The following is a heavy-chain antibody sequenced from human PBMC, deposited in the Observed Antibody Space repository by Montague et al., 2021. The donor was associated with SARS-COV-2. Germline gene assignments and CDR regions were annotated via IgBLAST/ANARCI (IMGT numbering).Heavy chain of an antibody. D-gene: IGHD3-22*01. J-gene: IGHJ6*02. CDR1: GGSINNGNYY. V-gene: IGHV4-39*07. CDR2: IYYSGST. CDR3: ARDTRITMIVVVQGYGMDV. Sequence: SETLSLTCNVSGGSINNGNYYWARIRQSPGKGLEWIGSIYYSGSTYYNPSLKSRVTISVDTSKNQFSLKLSSVTAADTAVYYCARDTRITMIVVVQGYGMDVWGQGTTVTVSS.